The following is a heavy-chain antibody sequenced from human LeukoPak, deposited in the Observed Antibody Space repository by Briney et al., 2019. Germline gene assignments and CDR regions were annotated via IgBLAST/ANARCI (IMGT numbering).Heavy chain of an antibody. V-gene: IGHV3-48*04. CDR1: GFTFSSYS. D-gene: IGHD1-7*01. J-gene: IGHJ4*02. Sequence: GGSLRLSCAASGFTFSSYSMNWVRRAPGKGLEWLSYIRSSGSTIYYADSVKGRFTISRDNAKNSLYLQMNSLRAEDTALYYCVRMNYVSSGWGAPFDHWGQGTLVTVSS. CDR2: IRSSGSTI. CDR3: VRMNYVSSGWGAPFDH.